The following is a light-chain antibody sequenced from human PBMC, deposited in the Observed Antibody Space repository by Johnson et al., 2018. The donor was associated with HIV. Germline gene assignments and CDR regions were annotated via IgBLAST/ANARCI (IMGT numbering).Light chain of an antibody. Sequence: QSVLTQPPSVSAAPGQKVTISCSGSSSDMGNYAVSWYQQLPGTAPKLLIYENNERPSGIPDRFSGSKSGTSATLGITGLQTGDEADYYCGTWDTSLSAGGVVGTGTKFTVL. V-gene: IGLV1-51*02. CDR2: ENN. CDR3: GTWDTSLSAGGV. CDR1: SSDMGNYA. J-gene: IGLJ1*01.